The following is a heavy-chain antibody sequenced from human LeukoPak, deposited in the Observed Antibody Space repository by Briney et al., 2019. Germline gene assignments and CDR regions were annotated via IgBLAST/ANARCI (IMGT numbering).Heavy chain of an antibody. V-gene: IGHV3-11*01. D-gene: IGHD3-16*01. Sequence: GGSLRLSCAASGFSFSDYYMSWIRQAPGKGLEWVSYISNRGSTIYYADSVKGRLTISRDSAKNSLYLQMNSLRAEDTAVYYCARRGSTRSQFDYWGQGTLVTVSS. CDR1: GFSFSDYY. J-gene: IGHJ4*02. CDR2: ISNRGSTI. CDR3: ARRGSTRSQFDY.